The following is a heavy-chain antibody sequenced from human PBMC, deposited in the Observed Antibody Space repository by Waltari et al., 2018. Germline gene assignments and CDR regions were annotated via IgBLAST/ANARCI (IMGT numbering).Heavy chain of an antibody. D-gene: IGHD1-26*01. V-gene: IGHV1-69*02. Sequence: QVQLVQSGAEVKKPGSSVKVSCKASGGTFSSYTISWVRQAPGQGLEWMGRIIPILGIANYEQKFQGRVTITADKSTSTAYMELSSLRSEDTAVYYCARESGSSTLGSGMDVWGQGTTVTVSS. CDR2: IIPILGIA. CDR1: GGTFSSYT. CDR3: ARESGSSTLGSGMDV. J-gene: IGHJ6*02.